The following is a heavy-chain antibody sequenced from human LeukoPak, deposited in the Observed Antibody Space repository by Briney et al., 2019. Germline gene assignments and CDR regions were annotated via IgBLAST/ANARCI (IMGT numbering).Heavy chain of an antibody. CDR3: ASVADYLGYCTRTTCSYGMDV. Sequence: GGSLRLSCAASGFTFSSYGMHWVRQAPGKGLEGVAFIRYDGSNKYYADSVKGRFTITRDNSKNTLYLQMNSLRAEDTAVYYCASVADYLGYCTRTTCSYGMDVWGQGTTVTVSS. CDR2: IRYDGSNK. V-gene: IGHV3-30*02. CDR1: GFTFSSYG. D-gene: IGHD2-2*01. J-gene: IGHJ6*02.